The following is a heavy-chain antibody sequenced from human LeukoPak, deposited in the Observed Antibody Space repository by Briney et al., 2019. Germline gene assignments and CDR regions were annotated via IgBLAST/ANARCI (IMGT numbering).Heavy chain of an antibody. CDR2: INHSGST. J-gene: IGHJ6*03. D-gene: IGHD5-18*01. Sequence: SETLSLTCAVYGGSFSGYYWSWIRQPPGKGLEWIGEINHSGSTNYNPSLKSRVTISVDTSKNQFSLKLSSVTAADTAVYYCARDRGYSYGHYYYYYMDVWGKGTTVTVSS. CDR1: GGSFSGYY. V-gene: IGHV4-34*01. CDR3: ARDRGYSYGHYYYYYMDV.